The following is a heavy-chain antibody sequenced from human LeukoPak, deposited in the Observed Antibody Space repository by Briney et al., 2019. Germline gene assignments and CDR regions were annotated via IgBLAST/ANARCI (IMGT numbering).Heavy chain of an antibody. CDR2: INPNSGGT. CDR1: GYTFTGYY. Sequence: ASVKVSCEASGYTFTGYYMHWVRQAPGQGLEWMGRINPNSGGTNYAQKFQGRVTMTRDTSISTAYMELSRLRSDDTAVYYCARYSSGWYLNWFDPWGQGTLVTVSS. CDR3: ARYSSGWYLNWFDP. J-gene: IGHJ5*02. D-gene: IGHD6-19*01. V-gene: IGHV1-2*06.